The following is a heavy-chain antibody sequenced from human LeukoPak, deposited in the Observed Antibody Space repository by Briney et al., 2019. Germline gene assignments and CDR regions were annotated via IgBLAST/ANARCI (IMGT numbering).Heavy chain of an antibody. Sequence: GGSLRLSCAASGFSVSSNYMSWVRQAPGKGLEWVSYISSSGSTIYYADSVKGRFTISRDNAKNSLYLQMNSLRAEDTAVYYCARARRGAFDIWGQGTMVTVSS. D-gene: IGHD6-6*01. CDR3: ARARRGAFDI. V-gene: IGHV3-11*04. CDR2: ISSSGSTI. J-gene: IGHJ3*02. CDR1: GFSVSSNY.